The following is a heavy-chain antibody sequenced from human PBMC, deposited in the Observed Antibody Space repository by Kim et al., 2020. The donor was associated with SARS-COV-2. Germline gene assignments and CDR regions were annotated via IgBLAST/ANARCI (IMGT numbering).Heavy chain of an antibody. V-gene: IGHV4-61*01. CDR2: IYYSGST. CDR3: ARVIATDYGDFNDAFDI. D-gene: IGHD4-17*01. CDR1: GGSVSSGSNY. J-gene: IGHJ3*02. Sequence: SETLSLTCTVSGGSVSSGSNYWSWIRQPPGKGLEWIGYIYYSGSTNYNPSLKSRVTISVDTSKNQFSLKLSSVTAADTAVYYCARVIATDYGDFNDAFDIWGQGTMVTVSS.